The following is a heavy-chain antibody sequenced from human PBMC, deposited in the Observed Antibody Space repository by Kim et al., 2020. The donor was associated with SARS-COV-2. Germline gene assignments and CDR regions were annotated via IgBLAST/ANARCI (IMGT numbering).Heavy chain of an antibody. V-gene: IGHV3-11*06. Sequence: SVKDRITISRDDAKNSLDLQMNSRRAEDTAVYYCARDGENSGYGYDMFDYWGQGTLVTVSS. CDR3: ARDGENSGYGYDMFDY. D-gene: IGHD5-12*01. J-gene: IGHJ4*02.